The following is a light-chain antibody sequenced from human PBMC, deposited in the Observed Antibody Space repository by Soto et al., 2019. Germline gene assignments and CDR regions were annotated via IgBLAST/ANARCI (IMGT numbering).Light chain of an antibody. CDR3: QQYNSYWYT. CDR1: QSISSW. J-gene: IGKJ2*01. Sequence: DIQMTQSASILSASVGDRVTITCRASQSISSWLAWYQQKPGKAPKLLIYKASSLESGVPSRFSGSGSGTEFTLTISSLQPDDFATYYCQQYNSYWYTFGQGTKLEIK. V-gene: IGKV1-5*03. CDR2: KAS.